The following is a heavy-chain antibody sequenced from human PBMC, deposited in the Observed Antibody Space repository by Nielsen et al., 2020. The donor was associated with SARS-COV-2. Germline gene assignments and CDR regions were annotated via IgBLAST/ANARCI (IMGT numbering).Heavy chain of an antibody. CDR1: GFTFSDSF. D-gene: IGHD5-24*01. J-gene: IGHJ6*02. Sequence: GESLKISCTASGFTFSDSFMSWIRQAPGKGLEWVSYISGSGSYTNYADSLKGRFTISRHISKNMLYLQMSSLRAEDTAVYYCAVATIVAYPYYGMDVWGQGTTVTVSS. CDR3: AVATIVAYPYYGMDV. V-gene: IGHV3-11*03. CDR2: ISGSGSYT.